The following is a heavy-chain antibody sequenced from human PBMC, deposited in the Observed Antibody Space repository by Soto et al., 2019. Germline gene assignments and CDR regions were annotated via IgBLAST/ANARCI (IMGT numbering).Heavy chain of an antibody. J-gene: IGHJ4*02. CDR3: AKERSKARRDFGY. D-gene: IGHD3-10*01. V-gene: IGHV3-23*01. CDR1: GFTFSSYA. Sequence: EVQLLESGGGLVQPGGSLRLSCAASGFTFSSYAMSWVRQAPGKGLEWVSAISGSGGSTYYADSVKGRFTISRDNSKNTLYLQMNRLRAGDTGVYYCAKERSKARRDFGYWGQGTLVTVSS. CDR2: ISGSGGST.